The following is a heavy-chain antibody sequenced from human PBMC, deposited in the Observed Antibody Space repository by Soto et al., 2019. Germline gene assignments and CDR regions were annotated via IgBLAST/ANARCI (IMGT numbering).Heavy chain of an antibody. Sequence: ASVKVSCKASGYTFTSYAMHWVRQAPGQRLEWIGWINAGSGNTNYAQKFQERVTITRDMSTSTAYMELSSLRSEDTAVYYCAASSTPHDYGDYDGAFDIWGQGTMVTVSS. CDR2: INAGSGNT. D-gene: IGHD4-17*01. CDR1: GYTFTSYA. J-gene: IGHJ3*02. CDR3: AASSTPHDYGDYDGAFDI. V-gene: IGHV1-58*02.